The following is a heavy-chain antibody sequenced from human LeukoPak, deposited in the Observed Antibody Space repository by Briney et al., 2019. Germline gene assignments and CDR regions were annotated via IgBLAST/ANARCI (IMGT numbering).Heavy chain of an antibody. V-gene: IGHV5-51*01. CDR1: GYSFTSYW. CDR2: IYPGDSDT. Sequence: GEPLKISCKGSGYSFTSYWIGWVRQMPGKGLEWMGIIYPGDSDTRYSPSFQGQVTISADKSISTAYLQWSSLKASDTAMYYCARQKYDFWSGYYIRAPYYFDYWGQGTLVTVSS. CDR3: ARQKYDFWSGYYIRAPYYFDY. D-gene: IGHD3-3*01. J-gene: IGHJ4*02.